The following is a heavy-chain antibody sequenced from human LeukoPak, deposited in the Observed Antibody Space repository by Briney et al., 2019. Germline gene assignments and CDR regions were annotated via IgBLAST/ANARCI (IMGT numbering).Heavy chain of an antibody. D-gene: IGHD6-6*01. CDR2: INHSGST. V-gene: IGHV4-34*01. CDR1: GGSFSGYY. J-gene: IGHJ4*02. CDR3: ARGRIVARRRRGKYYFDY. Sequence: SETLSLTCAVYGGSFSGYYWSWIRQPPGKRLEWIGEINHSGSTNYNPSLKSRVTISVDTSKNQFSLKLSSVTAADTAVYYCARGRIVARRRRGKYYFDYWGQGTLVTVSS.